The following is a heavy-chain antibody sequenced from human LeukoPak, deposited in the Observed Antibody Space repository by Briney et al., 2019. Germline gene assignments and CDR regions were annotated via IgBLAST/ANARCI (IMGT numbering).Heavy chain of an antibody. CDR1: GGSISSYY. D-gene: IGHD1-26*01. V-gene: IGHV4-59*08. Sequence: SETLSLTCTVSGGSISSYYWSWIRQPPGKGLEWIGYIYYSGSTNYNPSLKSRVSISVDTSKTQFSLKLSSVTAADTAVYYCAKGPHEWELLRFDYWGQGTLVTVSS. CDR3: AKGPHEWELLRFDY. CDR2: IYYSGST. J-gene: IGHJ4*02.